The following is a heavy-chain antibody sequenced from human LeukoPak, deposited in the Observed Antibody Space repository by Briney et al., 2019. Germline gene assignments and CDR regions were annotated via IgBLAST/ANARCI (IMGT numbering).Heavy chain of an antibody. V-gene: IGHV3-23*01. J-gene: IGHJ5*02. CDR1: GFTFSSYA. D-gene: IGHD5-24*01. Sequence: GGSLRLSCAASGFTFSSYAMSWVRQAPGKGLEWVSAISGSGGSTYYADSVKGRFTISRDKSKNTLYLQMNSLRAEDTAVYYCANNRRDGYNNWFDPWGQGTLVTVSS. CDR3: ANNRRDGYNNWFDP. CDR2: ISGSGGST.